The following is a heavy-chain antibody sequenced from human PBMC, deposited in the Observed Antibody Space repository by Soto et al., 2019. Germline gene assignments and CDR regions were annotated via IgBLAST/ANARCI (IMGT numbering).Heavy chain of an antibody. CDR3: AKTSDSSSWYNLYYAAYYGMDV. J-gene: IGHJ6*02. CDR1: GFTFSSYW. Sequence: PGGSLRLSCAASGFTFSSYWMSWVRQAPGKGLEWVANIKEDGSEKYYVDSVKGRFTISRDNSKNTLYLQMNSLRAEDTAVYYCAKTSDSSSWYNLYYAAYYGMDVWGQGTTVTVSS. V-gene: IGHV3-7*01. D-gene: IGHD6-13*01. CDR2: IKEDGSEK.